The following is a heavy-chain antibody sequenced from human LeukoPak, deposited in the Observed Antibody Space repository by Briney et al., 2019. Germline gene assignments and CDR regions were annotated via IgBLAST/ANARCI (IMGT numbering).Heavy chain of an antibody. D-gene: IGHD4-17*01. CDR3: ARNGDYGDYYYYMDV. Sequence: SETLSLTCTVSDDSITIYYWSWIRQPPGKGLEWIGYIDHTGITNYNPSLNSRVTISRDTSKNHFSLELSSATAADTAVYYCARNGDYGDYYYYMDVWGKGTTVTVSS. J-gene: IGHJ6*03. CDR1: DDSITIYY. V-gene: IGHV4-59*01. CDR2: IDHTGIT.